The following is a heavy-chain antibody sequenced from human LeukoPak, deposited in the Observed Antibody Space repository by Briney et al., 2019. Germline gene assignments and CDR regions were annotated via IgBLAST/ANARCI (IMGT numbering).Heavy chain of an antibody. Sequence: GGSLRLSCAASGFTFSSYAMHWVRQAPGKGLEWVAVIWYDGTNKYYADSVKGRFTISRDNSKNTLSLQMNSLRAEDTAVYYCARDLADYSDYEFAFMDVWGQGTTVTVSS. CDR1: GFTFSSYA. V-gene: IGHV3-33*08. D-gene: IGHD4-11*01. CDR2: IWYDGTNK. J-gene: IGHJ6*02. CDR3: ARDLADYSDYEFAFMDV.